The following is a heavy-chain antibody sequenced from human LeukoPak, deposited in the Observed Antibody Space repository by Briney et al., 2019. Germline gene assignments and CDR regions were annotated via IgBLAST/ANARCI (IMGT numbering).Heavy chain of an antibody. CDR3: ARVMSSHAIYGSGSYYFDH. V-gene: IGHV3-11*06. J-gene: IGHJ4*02. CDR2: ISSSSSYT. CDR1: GFTFSDYY. D-gene: IGHD3-10*01. Sequence: GGSLRLSCAASGFTFSDYYMSWIRQAPGKGLEWVSYISSSSSYTNYADSVKGRFTISRDNAKNSLYLQMNSLRAEDTAVYYCARVMSSHAIYGSGSYYFDHWGQGTLVTVSS.